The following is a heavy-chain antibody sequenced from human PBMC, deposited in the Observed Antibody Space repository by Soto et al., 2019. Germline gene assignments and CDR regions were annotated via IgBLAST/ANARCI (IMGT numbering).Heavy chain of an antibody. Sequence: PGGSRRLSCAASGFTFSTYGMHWVRQAPGKGREWVAVIWSNGKNKYYAESLKGRFTISRDNSKTTLDLQMSSMRAEDTAVYYCVRERAPFDAFDIWGQGTMVTVSS. CDR1: GFTFSTYG. CDR2: IWSNGKNK. J-gene: IGHJ3*02. CDR3: VRERAPFDAFDI. V-gene: IGHV3-33*01.